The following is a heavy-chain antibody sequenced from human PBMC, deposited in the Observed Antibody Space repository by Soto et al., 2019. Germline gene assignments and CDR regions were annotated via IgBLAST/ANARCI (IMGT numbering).Heavy chain of an antibody. CDR2: VNAKSGDT. D-gene: IGHD3-16*01. V-gene: IGHV1-8*01. CDR1: GYTFSDFD. J-gene: IGHJ6*02. CDR3: ARGNPFNYAGFDV. Sequence: ASVKVSCKASGYTFSDFDINWLRQASGQGPEWMGWVNAKSGDTFFAQRFQGKFNMTWDTSLSTGYMEVGSLTSDDTAIYYCARGNPFNYAGFDVWGQGTTVTVSS.